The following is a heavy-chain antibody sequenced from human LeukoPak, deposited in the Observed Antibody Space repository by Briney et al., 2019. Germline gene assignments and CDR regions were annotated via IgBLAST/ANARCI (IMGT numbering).Heavy chain of an antibody. CDR1: GFTFSSYG. CDR3: ASDYGGIFY. V-gene: IGHV3-30*03. J-gene: IGHJ4*02. D-gene: IGHD4-23*01. Sequence: GGSLKLSCAASGFTFSSYGMHWVRQAPGKGLEWVAVISYDGSNKYYADSVMGRFTISRDNSKNTLYLQMNSLRAEDTAVYYCASDYGGIFYWGQGTLVTVSS. CDR2: ISYDGSNK.